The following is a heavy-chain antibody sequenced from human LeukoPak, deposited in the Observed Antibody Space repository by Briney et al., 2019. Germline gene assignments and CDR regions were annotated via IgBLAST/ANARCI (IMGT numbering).Heavy chain of an antibody. J-gene: IGHJ6*02. CDR3: ATDPYYDTDYYYGMDV. V-gene: IGHV1-24*01. D-gene: IGHD3-22*01. CDR1: GYTLTELS. Sequence: ASVKVSCKVSGYTLTELSMHWVRQAPGKGLEWMGGFDPEDGETIHAQKFQGRVTMTEDTSTDTAYMELSSLRSEDTAVYNCATDPYYDTDYYYGMDVWGQGTTVTVSS. CDR2: FDPEDGET.